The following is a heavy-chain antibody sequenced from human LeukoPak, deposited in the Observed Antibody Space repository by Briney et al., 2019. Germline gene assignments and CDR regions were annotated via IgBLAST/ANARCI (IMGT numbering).Heavy chain of an antibody. J-gene: IGHJ4*02. CDR1: GYTFTSYG. Sequence: GASVKASCKASGYTFTSYGISWVRQAPGQGLEWMGRISAYNGNTNYAQKLQGRVTMTTDTSTSTAYMELRSLRSDDTAVYYCASDKAGYSYGSPFDYWGQGTLVTVSS. V-gene: IGHV1-18*01. D-gene: IGHD5-18*01. CDR2: ISAYNGNT. CDR3: ASDKAGYSYGSPFDY.